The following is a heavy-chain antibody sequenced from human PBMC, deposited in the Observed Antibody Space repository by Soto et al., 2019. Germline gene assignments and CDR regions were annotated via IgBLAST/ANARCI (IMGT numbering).Heavy chain of an antibody. D-gene: IGHD6-13*01. V-gene: IGHV2-5*01. CDR1: GFSLSTSEVG. CDR3: VYSGIAGGAFDI. J-gene: IGHJ3*02. Sequence: QITLKESGLTLVKSTQTLTLTCTFSGFSLSTSEVGVGWIRQPPGKALEWLALIYWNDDKRYSPSLKSRLTITKDTSKNHVILTITNTDPVDTATYYCVYSGIAGGAFDIWGQGTMVIVSS. CDR2: IYWNDDK.